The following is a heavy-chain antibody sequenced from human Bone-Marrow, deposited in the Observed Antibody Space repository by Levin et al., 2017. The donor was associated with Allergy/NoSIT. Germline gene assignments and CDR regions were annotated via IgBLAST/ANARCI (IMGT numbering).Heavy chain of an antibody. V-gene: IGHV3-23*01. CDR3: AKGRYFGSGSYLNSFDH. CDR1: GFYFSDYV. J-gene: IGHJ4*01. CDR2: INGGGDST. Sequence: GGSLRLSCAASGFYFSDYVLSWVRQAPGKGLEFVSLINGGGDSTYYADSVKGRFTISRDNSKNTLYLQMNSLRAEDTAVYSCAKGRYFGSGSYLNSFDHWGHGTLVTVSS. D-gene: IGHD3-10*01.